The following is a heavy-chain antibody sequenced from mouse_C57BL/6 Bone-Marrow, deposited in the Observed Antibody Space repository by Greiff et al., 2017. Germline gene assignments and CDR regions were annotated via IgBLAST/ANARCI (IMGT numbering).Heavy chain of an antibody. J-gene: IGHJ4*01. CDR1: GFTFSDYG. D-gene: IGHD2-4*01. Sequence: EVQVVESGGGLVKPGGSLKLSCAASGFTFSDYGMHWVRQAPEKGLEWVAYISSGSSTIYYADTVKGRFTISRDTAKNTLFLQMTSLRSEDTAMYYCARGYYDYQYYAMDYWGQGTSVTVSS. CDR3: ARGYYDYQYYAMDY. V-gene: IGHV5-17*01. CDR2: ISSGSSTI.